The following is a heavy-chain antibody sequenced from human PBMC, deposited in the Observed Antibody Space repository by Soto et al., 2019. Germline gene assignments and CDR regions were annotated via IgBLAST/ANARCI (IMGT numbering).Heavy chain of an antibody. Sequence: GGSLRLSCAASGFTSSSYSMNWVRQAPGKGLEWVSAISGSGGSTYYADSVKGRFTISRDNSKNTLYLQMNSLRAEDTAVYYCAKNVWGITIFGGMDVWGQGTTVTVSS. CDR1: GFTSSSYS. J-gene: IGHJ6*02. CDR2: ISGSGGST. D-gene: IGHD3-9*01. V-gene: IGHV3-23*01. CDR3: AKNVWGITIFGGMDV.